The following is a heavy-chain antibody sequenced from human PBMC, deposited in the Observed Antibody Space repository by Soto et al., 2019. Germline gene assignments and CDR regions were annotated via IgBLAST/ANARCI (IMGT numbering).Heavy chain of an antibody. V-gene: IGHV4-30-4*01. CDR2: ISYSGTT. CDR1: GGSISSGNYY. J-gene: IGHJ4*02. D-gene: IGHD2-2*01. Sequence: SETLSLTCTVSGGSISSGNYYWSWIRQPPGKGLEWIGFISYSGTTHYSASLRSRVSISVDTSKNQFSLDLSSVTAADTTVYYCASVPDYWGQGILVTVSS. CDR3: ASVPDY.